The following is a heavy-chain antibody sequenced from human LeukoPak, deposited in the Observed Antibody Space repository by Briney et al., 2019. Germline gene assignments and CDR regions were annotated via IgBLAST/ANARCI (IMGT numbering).Heavy chain of an antibody. Sequence: PSQTLSLTCAISGDSVSSNSAAWNWIRQSPSRGLEWLGRTYYRSKWYNDYAVSVKSRITINPDTSKNQFSLQLNSVTPEDTAVYYYARGVFGSSWYSYYFDYWGQGTLVTVSS. CDR3: ARGVFGSSWYSYYFDY. CDR2: TYYRSKWYN. D-gene: IGHD6-13*01. J-gene: IGHJ4*02. V-gene: IGHV6-1*01. CDR1: GDSVSSNSAA.